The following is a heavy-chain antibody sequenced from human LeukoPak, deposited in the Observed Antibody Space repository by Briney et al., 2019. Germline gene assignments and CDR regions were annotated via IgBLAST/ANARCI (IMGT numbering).Heavy chain of an antibody. CDR3: ARVGYYDSSGYYGLSFDY. Sequence: SRTLSLTCTVSGGSISSGGYYWSWIRQHPGKGLEWIGYIYYSGSTYYNPSLKSRVTISVDTSKNQFSLKLSSVTAADTAVYYCARVGYYDSSGYYGLSFDYWGQGTLVTVSS. D-gene: IGHD3-22*01. J-gene: IGHJ4*02. CDR1: GGSISSGGYY. V-gene: IGHV4-31*03. CDR2: IYYSGST.